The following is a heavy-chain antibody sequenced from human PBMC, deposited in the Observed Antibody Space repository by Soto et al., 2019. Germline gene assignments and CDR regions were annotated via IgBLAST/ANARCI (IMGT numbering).Heavy chain of an antibody. CDR1: GGSISSYY. D-gene: IGHD6-13*01. V-gene: IGHV4-59*08. Sequence: SETLSLTCTVSGGSISSYYWSWIRQPPGKGLEWIGYIYYSGSTNYNPSLKSRVTISVDTSKNQFSLKLSSVTAADTAVYYCARHPPSHEPSSYFDYWGQGTLVTVSS. J-gene: IGHJ4*02. CDR2: IYYSGST. CDR3: ARHPPSHEPSSYFDY.